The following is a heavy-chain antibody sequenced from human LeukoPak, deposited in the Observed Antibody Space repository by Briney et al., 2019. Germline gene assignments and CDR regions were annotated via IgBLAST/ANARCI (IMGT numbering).Heavy chain of an antibody. CDR2: ISASGGST. CDR3: AKRRQFDWLLDY. Sequence: GGSLRLSCAASGFTFSSYAMSWVRQAPGKGLEWVSSISASGGSTYYADSVKGRFTISRDKSKDTLYLQMNSLRVEDTAIYYCAKRRQFDWLLDYWGQGTLVTVSS. V-gene: IGHV3-23*01. J-gene: IGHJ4*02. CDR1: GFTFSSYA. D-gene: IGHD3-9*01.